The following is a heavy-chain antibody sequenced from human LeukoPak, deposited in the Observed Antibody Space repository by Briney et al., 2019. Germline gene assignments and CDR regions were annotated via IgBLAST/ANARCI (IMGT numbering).Heavy chain of an antibody. J-gene: IGHJ3*02. V-gene: IGHV4-39*07. CDR3: AKSQIERTKRYFWSGYFRQGDAFDI. Sequence: SETLSLTCTVSGGSISSSSYYWGWIRQPPGKGLEWIGSIYYSGSTYYNPSLKSRVTISVDTSKNQFSLKLSSVTAADTAVYYCAKSQIERTKRYFWSGYFRQGDAFDIWGQGTMVTVSS. D-gene: IGHD3-3*01. CDR1: GGSISSSSYY. CDR2: IYYSGST.